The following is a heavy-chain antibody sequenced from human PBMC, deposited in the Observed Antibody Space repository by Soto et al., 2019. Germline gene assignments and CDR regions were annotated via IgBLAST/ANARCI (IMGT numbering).Heavy chain of an antibody. CDR2: ISSDGTTT. J-gene: IGHJ1*01. V-gene: IGHV3-74*01. Sequence: EVQLVQSGGGLAQPGKSLRLSCAASGFTFRKFWMHWVRQVPGKGPVWVSYISSDGTTTDYADSVKGRFTISRENAKDTVYLQMDSVRAEDTAVYYCAIQDCTNDVCLEAAVTVGGALESWGQGTLVTVSS. CDR1: GFTFRKFW. CDR3: AIQDCTNDVCLEAAVTVGGALES. D-gene: IGHD2-8*01.